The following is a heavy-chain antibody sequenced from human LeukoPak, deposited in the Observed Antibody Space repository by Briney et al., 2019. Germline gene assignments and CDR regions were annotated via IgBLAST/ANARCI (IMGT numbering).Heavy chain of an antibody. Sequence: PGESLKISCKGSGCSFTSYWIGWVRQMPGKGLEWMGIIYPGDSDTRYSPSFQGQVTISADKSISTAYLQWSSLKASDTAMYYCARTPPARLGFLHCSSTSCYDPYYFDYWGQGTLVTVSS. CDR2: IYPGDSDT. CDR3: ARTPPARLGFLHCSSTSCYDPYYFDY. J-gene: IGHJ4*02. V-gene: IGHV5-51*01. CDR1: GCSFTSYW. D-gene: IGHD2-2*01.